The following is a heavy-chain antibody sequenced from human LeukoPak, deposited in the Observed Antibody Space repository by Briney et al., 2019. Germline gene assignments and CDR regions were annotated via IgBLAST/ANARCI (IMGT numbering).Heavy chain of an antibody. CDR1: GFTFSWYS. V-gene: IGHV3-48*01. CDR2: ITMSSSTI. J-gene: IGHJ3*02. CDR3: ATADRGAFDI. Sequence: GGSLRLSCTVSGFTFSWYSMNWVCMAPGTGQEWLSYITMSSSTIYYADSAKGRFTIFRDNAKNSQFFQMNSLRIDDAAVVYYATADRGAFDIWGQGTMVIVSS.